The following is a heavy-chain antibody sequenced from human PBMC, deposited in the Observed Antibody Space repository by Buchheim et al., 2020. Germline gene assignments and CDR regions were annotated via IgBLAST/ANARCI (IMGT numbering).Heavy chain of an antibody. CDR2: INSEGNRT. V-gene: IGHV3-74*01. J-gene: IGHJ6*02. CDR3: ARDYVDTSLYYYGMDV. D-gene: IGHD5-18*01. CDR1: GFTFNTYW. Sequence: EVQLVESGGGLVQPGGSLRLSCVASGFTFNTYWMHWVRQVPGKGLVWVSRINSEGNRTSHADSVKGRFTISRDNAKNTLYLQMNSLTVEDTAVYYCARDYVDTSLYYYGMDVWGQGTT.